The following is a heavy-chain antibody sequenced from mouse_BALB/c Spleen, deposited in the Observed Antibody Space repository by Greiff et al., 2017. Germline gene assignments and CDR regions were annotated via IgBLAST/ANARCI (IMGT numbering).Heavy chain of an antibody. CDR3: AREDYYGLAY. CDR1: GFTFSSFG. J-gene: IGHJ3*01. V-gene: IGHV5-17*02. D-gene: IGHD1-1*01. Sequence: EVKLMESGGGLVQPGGSRKLSCAASGFTFSSFGMHWVRQAPEKGLEWVAYISSGSSTIYYADTVKGRFTISRDNPKNTLFLQMTSLRSEDTAMYYCAREDYYGLAYWGQGTLVTVSA. CDR2: ISSGSSTI.